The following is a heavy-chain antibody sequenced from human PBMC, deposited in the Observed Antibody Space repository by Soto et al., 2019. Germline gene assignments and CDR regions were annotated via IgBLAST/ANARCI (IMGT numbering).Heavy chain of an antibody. CDR3: AKNGQPPYYYYGMDV. D-gene: IGHD2-8*01. Sequence: QGQLVQSGPEVKKPGASVKASCKASGYTFSRYGISWVRQAPGQGLEWMGWVSGYNGDTKYAQKVQGRVTMTIDTSTYTAYMELRSLTSDDTAKYYCAKNGQPPYYYYGMDVWGQGTTVTVSS. CDR2: VSGYNGDT. V-gene: IGHV1-18*01. J-gene: IGHJ6*02. CDR1: GYTFSRYG.